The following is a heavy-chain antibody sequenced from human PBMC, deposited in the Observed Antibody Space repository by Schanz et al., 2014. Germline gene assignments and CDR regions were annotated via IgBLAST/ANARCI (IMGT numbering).Heavy chain of an antibody. J-gene: IGHJ6*02. CDR2: IDRDGGHT. V-gene: IGHV3-43*01. CDR1: GFSFDDYT. D-gene: IGHD1-26*01. Sequence: EVQLVESGGVAAQPGGSLRLSCAASGFSFDDYTMHWVRQAPGKGLEWVSLIDRDGGHTYYADSVKGRFTISRDNSKNSLYLQMNSLRTEDTALYYCAKDSRGSSFDMDVWGQGTTVTVSS. CDR3: AKDSRGSSFDMDV.